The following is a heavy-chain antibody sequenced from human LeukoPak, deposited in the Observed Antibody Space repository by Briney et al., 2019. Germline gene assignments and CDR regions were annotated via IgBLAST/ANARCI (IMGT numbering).Heavy chain of an antibody. D-gene: IGHD4-23*01. CDR3: TTDLADYGGNLDY. Sequence: GGSLRLFCAASGFTFSNAWMSWVRQAPGKGLEWVGRIKSKTDGGTTDYAAPVKGRFTISRDDSKNTLYLQMNSLKTEDTAVYYCTTDLADYGGNLDYWGQGTLVTVSS. CDR1: GFTFSNAW. V-gene: IGHV3-15*01. J-gene: IGHJ4*02. CDR2: IKSKTDGGTT.